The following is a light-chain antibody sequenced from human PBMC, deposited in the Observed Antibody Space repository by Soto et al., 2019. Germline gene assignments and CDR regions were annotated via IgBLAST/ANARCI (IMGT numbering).Light chain of an antibody. CDR3: HKYNTAPLT. J-gene: IGKJ4*01. V-gene: IGKV1-27*01. Sequence: DIQMTQSPSSLSASIVDRVTITCRANHGISNYLAWYQQQPGKVPKLLIYAASTLQSGVPSRFSGSGSGTDFTLTISSLQPEDVATYYCHKYNTAPLTFGGGTKVEIK. CDR1: HGISNY. CDR2: AAS.